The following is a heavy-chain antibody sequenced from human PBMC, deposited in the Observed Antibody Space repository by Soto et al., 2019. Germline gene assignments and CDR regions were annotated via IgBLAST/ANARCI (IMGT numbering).Heavy chain of an antibody. J-gene: IGHJ6*02. Sequence: VQLVESGGGLVKPGGSLRLSCAASGFTFSDYYMAWVRQTPGKGLEWIAYIVSGSTYINYADSVKGRFTISRDNDRESLFLEMNSLRADDTALYYCARVDGESRVDVWGQGTTVSVS. D-gene: IGHD2-21*01. CDR3: ARVDGESRVDV. V-gene: IGHV3-11*06. CDR1: GFTFSDYY. CDR2: IVSGSTYI.